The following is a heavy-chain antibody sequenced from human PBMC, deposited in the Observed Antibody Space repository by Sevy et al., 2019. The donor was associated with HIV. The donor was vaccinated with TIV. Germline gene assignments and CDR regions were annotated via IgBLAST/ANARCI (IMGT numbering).Heavy chain of an antibody. J-gene: IGHJ4*02. CDR3: TRGYYYDSSGYYGFDY. CDR1: GFTFGDYA. Sequence: GGSLRLSCTGSGFTFGDYAMSWFRQAPGMGLEWVGFIRSKDYGGATEYAASVKGRFTISRDDSKSIADLQMNSLKTEDTAVYYCTRGYYYDSSGYYGFDYWGQGTLVTVSS. D-gene: IGHD3-22*01. CDR2: IRSKDYGGAT. V-gene: IGHV3-49*03.